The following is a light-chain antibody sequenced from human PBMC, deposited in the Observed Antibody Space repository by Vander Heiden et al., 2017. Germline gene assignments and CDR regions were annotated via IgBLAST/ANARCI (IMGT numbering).Light chain of an antibody. V-gene: IGLV2-14*01. CDR1: SSDFGGYNY. Sequence: SALTQPDSVSGSPGQSITISCTGTSSDFGGYNYVSWYQQHPGKAPKLMIYEVSNRPSGVSNRFSGSKSGNTASLTISGLQAEDEADYYCSSYTSSSTLGVFGGGTKLTVL. J-gene: IGLJ3*02. CDR2: EVS. CDR3: SSYTSSSTLGV.